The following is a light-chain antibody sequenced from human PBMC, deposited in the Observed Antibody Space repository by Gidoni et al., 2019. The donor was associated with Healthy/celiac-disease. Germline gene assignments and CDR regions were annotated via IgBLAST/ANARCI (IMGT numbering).Light chain of an antibody. Sequence: QLVLTHSPSASASLAASVKLTCTLSSGHSSYAIAWHQQQPEKGPRYLMKINSDGSHSKGDGIPDRFSGSSSGAERYLTISSLQSEDEADYYCQTWGTPPVFGGGTQLTVL. J-gene: IGLJ7*01. V-gene: IGLV4-69*01. CDR3: QTWGTPPV. CDR1: SGHSSYA. CDR2: INSDGSH.